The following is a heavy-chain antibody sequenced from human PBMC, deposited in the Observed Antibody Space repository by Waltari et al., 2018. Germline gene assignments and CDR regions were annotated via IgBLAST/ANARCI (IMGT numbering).Heavy chain of an antibody. Sequence: DVQVVESGGDLIQPGGSLRLSCAGSGFIFSDSWMGWVRQAPGGGMEWVANIKKDGTSKYYVDMVKGRFTISRDNAKNSIYLQMDNLRVEDTAVYYCARHGDFCFDYWGQGVLVTVSS. V-gene: IGHV3-7*01. CDR3: ARHGDFCFDY. CDR2: IKKDGTSK. J-gene: IGHJ4*02. D-gene: IGHD2-21*01. CDR1: GFIFSDSW.